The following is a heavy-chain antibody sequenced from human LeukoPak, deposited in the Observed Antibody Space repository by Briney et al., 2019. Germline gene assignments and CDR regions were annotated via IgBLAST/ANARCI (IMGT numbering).Heavy chain of an antibody. D-gene: IGHD1-14*01. V-gene: IGHV4-61*02. Sequence: PSETLSLTCTVSGGSISSGSYYWSWIRQPAGKGLEWIGRIYTSGSTNYNPSLKSRVTISVDTSKNQFSLKLSSVTAADTAVYYCARTDSLAQRTTFDYWGQGTLVTVSS. CDR3: ARTDSLAQRTTFDY. CDR1: GGSISSGSYY. J-gene: IGHJ4*02. CDR2: IYTSGST.